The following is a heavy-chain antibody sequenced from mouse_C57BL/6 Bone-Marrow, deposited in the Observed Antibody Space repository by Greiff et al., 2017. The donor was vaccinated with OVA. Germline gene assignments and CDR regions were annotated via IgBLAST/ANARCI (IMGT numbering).Heavy chain of an antibody. J-gene: IGHJ2*01. CDR3: SRGVLWLLRYYFAY. D-gene: IGHD1-1*01. Sequence: VQLQQSGAELVKPGASVKMSCKASGYTFTSYWITWVKQRPGQGLEWIGDIYPGSGSTNYNEKFKSKATLTVDTSSSTAYMQLSSLTSEDSAVYYCSRGVLWLLRYYFAYWGQGTTLTVSS. CDR2: IYPGSGST. V-gene: IGHV1-55*01. CDR1: GYTFTSYW.